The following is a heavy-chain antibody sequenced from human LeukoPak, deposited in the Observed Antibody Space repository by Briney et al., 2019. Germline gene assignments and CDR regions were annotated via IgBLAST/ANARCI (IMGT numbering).Heavy chain of an antibody. J-gene: IGHJ3*02. CDR3: AGRLWRRDGYNLSAFDI. CDR2: IYYSGRT. D-gene: IGHD5-24*01. V-gene: IGHV4-59*01. Sequence: PSETLSLTCTVSGGSISSYYWNWVRQPPGKGLEWIGYIYYSGRTNYNPSLKRRGTISVDTSKNQFSLKLSSVTAADTAVYYCAGRLWRRDGYNLSAFDIWGQGTMVTVSS. CDR1: GGSISSYY.